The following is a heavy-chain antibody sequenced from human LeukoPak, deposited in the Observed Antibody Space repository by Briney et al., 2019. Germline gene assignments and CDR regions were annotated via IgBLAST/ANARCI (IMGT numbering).Heavy chain of an antibody. Sequence: WVRQPPGKGLEWIGSIYYSGSTYYNPSLKSRVTISVDTSKNQFSLKLSSVTAADTAVYYCARHPSMDVWGQGTTVTVSS. CDR3: ARHPSMDV. J-gene: IGHJ6*02. CDR2: IYYSGST. V-gene: IGHV4-39*01.